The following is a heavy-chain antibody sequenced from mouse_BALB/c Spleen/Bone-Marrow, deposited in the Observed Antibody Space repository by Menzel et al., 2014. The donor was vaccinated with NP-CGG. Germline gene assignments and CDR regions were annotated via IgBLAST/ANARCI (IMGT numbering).Heavy chain of an antibody. D-gene: IGHD1-1*01. CDR3: AMYYYGSSLFAY. Sequence: EVQPQQSGAELVKPGASVKLSCTASGFNIKDTYMHWVKQRPEQGLEWIGRIDPANGNTKYDPKFQGKATITADTSSNTAYLQLSSLTSEDTAVYYCAMYYYGSSLFAYWGQGTLVTVSA. CDR2: IDPANGNT. V-gene: IGHV14-3*02. CDR1: GFNIKDTY. J-gene: IGHJ3*01.